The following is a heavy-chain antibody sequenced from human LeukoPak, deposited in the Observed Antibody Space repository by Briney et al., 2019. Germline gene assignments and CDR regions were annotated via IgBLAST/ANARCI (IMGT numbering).Heavy chain of an antibody. Sequence: SETLSLTCTVSGGSISSGDYYWSWIRQPPGKGLEWIGYIYHSGTTTYNPSLNGRVTMSVDTSKNLLSLTLTSVTAADTAVYYCARTIIIPRYYGFDVWGQGTTVTVSS. D-gene: IGHD3-10*01. V-gene: IGHV4-30-4*01. CDR2: IYHSGTT. J-gene: IGHJ6*02. CDR3: ARTIIIPRYYGFDV. CDR1: GGSISSGDYY.